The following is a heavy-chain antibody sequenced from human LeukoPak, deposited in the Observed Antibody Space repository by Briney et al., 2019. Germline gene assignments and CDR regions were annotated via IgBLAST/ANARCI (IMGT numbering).Heavy chain of an antibody. J-gene: IGHJ3*02. CDR3: SRDGGEGGNSAFDI. D-gene: IGHD3-16*01. Sequence: PGGSLRLSCAASGFTFSDYILDWVRQAPGKGLEWVGRIRGGANSYTTEYAASVKGRFTISRDDSKNSLYLHMNSLKTEDTAVYHCSRDGGEGGNSAFDIWGQGTMVTVSS. V-gene: IGHV3-72*01. CDR2: IRGGANSYTT. CDR1: GFTFSDYI.